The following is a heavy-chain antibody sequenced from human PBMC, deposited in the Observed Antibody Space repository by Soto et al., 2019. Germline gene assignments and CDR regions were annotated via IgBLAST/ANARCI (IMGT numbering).Heavy chain of an antibody. D-gene: IGHD1-26*01. CDR3: AKDPGSDIYYYYGMDV. Sequence: EVQLLESGGGLVQPGGSLRLSCAASGFTFSSYAMSWVRQAPGKGLEWVSAISGSGGSTYYADSVKGRFTISRDNSKNTLYLQMNSLRAEDTAVYYCAKDPGSDIYYYYGMDVGGQGTTVTVSS. J-gene: IGHJ6*02. CDR1: GFTFSSYA. CDR2: ISGSGGST. V-gene: IGHV3-23*01.